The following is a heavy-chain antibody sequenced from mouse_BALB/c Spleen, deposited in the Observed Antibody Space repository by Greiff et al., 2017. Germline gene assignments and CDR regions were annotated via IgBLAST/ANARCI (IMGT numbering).Heavy chain of an antibody. CDR3: ARERAPYAMDY. CDR1: GFTFSDYY. Sequence: EVQGVESGGGLVKPGGSLKLSCAASGFTFSDYYMYWVRQTPEKRLEWVATISDGGSYTYYPDSVKGRFTISRDNAKNNLYLQMSSLKSEDTAMYYCARERAPYAMDYWGQGTSVTVSS. J-gene: IGHJ4*01. V-gene: IGHV5-4*02. CDR2: ISDGGSYT.